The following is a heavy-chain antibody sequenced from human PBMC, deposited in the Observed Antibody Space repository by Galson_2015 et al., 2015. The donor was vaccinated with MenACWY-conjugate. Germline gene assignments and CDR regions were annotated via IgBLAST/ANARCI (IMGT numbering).Heavy chain of an antibody. Sequence: SLRLSCAASGFTFSSYSMNWVRQAPGKGLEWVSSISSSSSYIYYADSVKGRFTISRDNAKNSLYLQMNSLRAEDTAVYYCASSGPTPDYYYGMDVWGQGTTVTVSS. V-gene: IGHV3-21*01. CDR1: GFTFSSYS. J-gene: IGHJ6*02. CDR2: ISSSSSYI. CDR3: ASSGPTPDYYYGMDV.